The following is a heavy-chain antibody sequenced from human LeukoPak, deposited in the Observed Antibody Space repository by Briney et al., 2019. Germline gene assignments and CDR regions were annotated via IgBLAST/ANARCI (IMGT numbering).Heavy chain of an antibody. J-gene: IGHJ6*03. V-gene: IGHV4-59*11. D-gene: IGHD3-22*01. CDR1: GGSISSHY. Sequence: PSETLSLTCTVSGGSISSHYWSWIRQPPGKGLEWIGYIYYSGSTNYNPSLKSRVTISVDTSKNQFSLKLSSVTAADTAVYYCVRWYSSGYYYYYHYMDVWGKGTTVTVSS. CDR2: IYYSGST. CDR3: VRWYSSGYYYYYHYMDV.